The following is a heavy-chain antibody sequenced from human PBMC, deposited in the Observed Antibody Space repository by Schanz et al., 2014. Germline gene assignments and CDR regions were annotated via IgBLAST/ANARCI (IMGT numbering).Heavy chain of an antibody. D-gene: IGHD3-3*02. Sequence: QVQLVQSGAEVKKPGASMKVSCKASGRTFIVYHVLHWVRQAPGQGLEWMGRISPNSGDTHSAQKFQGRVTMTGDRSISTANMELSRLRSDDTAVYYCARENKDYDSILNKFFHYGLDLWGQGTTVTVSS. V-gene: IGHV1-2*06. CDR1: GRTFIVYH. CDR3: ARENKDYDSILNKFFHYGLDL. CDR2: ISPNSGDT. J-gene: IGHJ6*02.